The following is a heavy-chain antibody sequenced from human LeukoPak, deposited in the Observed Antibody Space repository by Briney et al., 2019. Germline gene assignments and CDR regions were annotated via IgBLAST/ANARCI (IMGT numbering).Heavy chain of an antibody. CDR2: IYHSGST. CDR1: GGSISSSNW. V-gene: IGHV4-4*02. Sequence: PSETLSLTCAVSGGSISSSNWWSWVRQPPGKGLEWIGEIYHSGSTNYNPSLKSRVTISVDKPKNQFSLKLSSVTAADTAVYYCARYPSGSYGQFDYWGQGTLVTVSS. D-gene: IGHD1-26*01. CDR3: ARYPSGSYGQFDY. J-gene: IGHJ4*02.